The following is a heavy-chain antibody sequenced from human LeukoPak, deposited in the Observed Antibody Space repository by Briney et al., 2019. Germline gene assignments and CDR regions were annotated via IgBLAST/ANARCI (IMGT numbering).Heavy chain of an antibody. J-gene: IGHJ4*02. CDR2: FDPEDGET. CDR3: ATSLTVGGAISFDY. Sequence: GASVKVSCKVSGYTLTELSMHWVRQAPGKGLEGMGGFDPEDGETIYAQKFQGRVTMTEDTSTDTAYMELSSLRSEDTAVYYCATSLTVGGAISFDYWGQGTLVTVSS. D-gene: IGHD3-16*02. CDR1: GYTLTELS. V-gene: IGHV1-24*01.